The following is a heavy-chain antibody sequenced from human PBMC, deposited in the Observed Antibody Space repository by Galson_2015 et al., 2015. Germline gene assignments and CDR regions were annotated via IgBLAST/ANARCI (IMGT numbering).Heavy chain of an antibody. CDR3: ARVRSRIDY. Sequence: SLRLSCAASGFTFSSYSMTWVRQAPGKGLEWVSYISTSSATIYYADSVKGRFKISRDNAQNSLYLQMNRLRAEDTAVYYCARVRSRIDYWGHGTLVTVSS. V-gene: IGHV3-48*01. J-gene: IGHJ4*01. D-gene: IGHD1-14*01. CDR1: GFTFSSYS. CDR2: ISTSSATI.